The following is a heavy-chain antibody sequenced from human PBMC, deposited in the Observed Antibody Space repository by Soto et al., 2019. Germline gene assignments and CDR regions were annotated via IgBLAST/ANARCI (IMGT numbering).Heavy chain of an antibody. J-gene: IGHJ4*02. CDR2: IDSDGSMT. Sequence: LRLSCAASGFTFRSYWMHWVRQVPGKGMEWVSKIDSDGSMTDYADSVKGRFTISRDNAKNSLYLQMNSLRVEDTAVYHCASLSAPVDYWGQETLVTVSS. CDR1: GFTFRSYW. D-gene: IGHD2-2*01. CDR3: ASLSAPVDY. V-gene: IGHV3-74*01.